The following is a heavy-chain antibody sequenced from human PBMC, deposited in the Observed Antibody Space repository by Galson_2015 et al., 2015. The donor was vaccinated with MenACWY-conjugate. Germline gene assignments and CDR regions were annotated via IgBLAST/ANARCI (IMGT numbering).Heavy chain of an antibody. V-gene: IGHV3-74*01. CDR1: GFTFSTCP. Sequence: SLRLSCAASGFTFSTCPMNWVRQAAGKGLVWVSRISPDGSVTNYADSVKGRFTLSRDNAKNTLYLQMNSLRGDDTAVYYCTRGNDGYGRFDPWGQGTLVTVSS. CDR3: TRGNDGYGRFDP. J-gene: IGHJ5*02. CDR2: ISPDGSVT. D-gene: IGHD5-24*01.